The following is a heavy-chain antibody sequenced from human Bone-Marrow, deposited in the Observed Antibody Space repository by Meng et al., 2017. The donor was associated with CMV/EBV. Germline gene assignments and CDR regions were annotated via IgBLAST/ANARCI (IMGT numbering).Heavy chain of an antibody. Sequence: ASVKVSCKASGYTFTSYGISWVRQAPGQGLEWMGWINPNSGGTNYAQKFQGRVTMTRDTSISTAYMELSRLRSDDTAVYYCARVAYSTVVVPALGAFDIWGQGTMVTVSS. CDR3: ARVAYSTVVVPALGAFDI. J-gene: IGHJ3*02. CDR1: GYTFTSYG. D-gene: IGHD2-2*01. V-gene: IGHV1-2*02. CDR2: INPNSGGT.